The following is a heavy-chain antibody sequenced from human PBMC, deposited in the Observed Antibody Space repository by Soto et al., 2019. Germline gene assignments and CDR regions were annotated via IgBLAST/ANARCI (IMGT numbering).Heavy chain of an antibody. CDR1: GGSISSSSYY. J-gene: IGHJ6*03. D-gene: IGHD3-10*01. CDR2: IYYSRST. Sequence: QLQLQESGPGLVKPSETLSLTCTVSGGSISSSSYYWGWIRQPPGKGLEWIGSIYYSRSTYYNPSLKSRVTISVDTSKNQFSLKLSSVTAADTAVYYCARHAFTEGVAPLWFGDTVRYYYMDVWGKGTTVTVSS. V-gene: IGHV4-39*01. CDR3: ARHAFTEGVAPLWFGDTVRYYYMDV.